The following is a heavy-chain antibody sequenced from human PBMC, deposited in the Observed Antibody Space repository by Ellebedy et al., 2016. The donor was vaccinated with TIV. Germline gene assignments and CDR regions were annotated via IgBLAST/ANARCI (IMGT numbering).Heavy chain of an antibody. CDR2: ISGSATNT. V-gene: IGHV3-23*01. Sequence: GESLKISCVASGFTFRSNAMSWVRQASGKGPEWVSAISGSATNTNYADSVKGRFTISRDNSKNTLSLQMNTLRPEDTAVYYCAKVPVGFCNRPFCFYLDDWGQGTLVSVSS. CDR1: GFTFRSNA. J-gene: IGHJ4*02. D-gene: IGHD2-2*03. CDR3: AKVPVGFCNRPFCFYLDD.